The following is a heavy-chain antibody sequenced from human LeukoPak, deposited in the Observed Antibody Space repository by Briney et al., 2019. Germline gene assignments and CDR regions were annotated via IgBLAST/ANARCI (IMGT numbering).Heavy chain of an antibody. J-gene: IGHJ4*02. CDR1: GGSFSGYY. D-gene: IGHD2-21*02. Sequence: SETLSLTCAVYGGSFSGYYWSWIRQPPGKGLECIGEINHSGSTNYNPSLKSRVTISVDTSKNQFSLKPSSVTAADTAVYYCARGHCGGDCYSGYYFDYWGQGTLVTVSS. CDR2: INHSGST. CDR3: ARGHCGGDCYSGYYFDY. V-gene: IGHV4-34*01.